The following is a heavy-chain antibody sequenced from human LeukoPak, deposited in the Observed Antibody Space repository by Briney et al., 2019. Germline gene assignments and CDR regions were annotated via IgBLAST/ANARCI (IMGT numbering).Heavy chain of an antibody. D-gene: IGHD3-10*01. Sequence: ASETLSLTCTVSGGSISSGGYYWSWIRQHPGKGLEWIGYIYYSGSTYYNPSLKSRVTISVDTSKNQFSLKLSSVTAADTAVYYCARADDSGSYHLDYWGQGTLVTVSS. J-gene: IGHJ4*02. CDR2: IYYSGST. V-gene: IGHV4-31*03. CDR3: ARADDSGSYHLDY. CDR1: GGSISSGGYY.